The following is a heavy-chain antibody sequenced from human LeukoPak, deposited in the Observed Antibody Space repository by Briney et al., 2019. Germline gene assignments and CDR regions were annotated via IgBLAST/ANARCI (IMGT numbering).Heavy chain of an antibody. Sequence: PGGSLRLSCAASGFTFDDYGMSWVRQAPGKGLEWVSGINWNGGSTGYADSVEGRFTISRVNAKNSLYLQMNSLRAEDTALYYCAREEFRSSWYDYWGQGTLVTVSS. CDR3: AREEFRSSWYDY. J-gene: IGHJ4*02. V-gene: IGHV3-20*04. D-gene: IGHD6-13*01. CDR2: INWNGGST. CDR1: GFTFDDYG.